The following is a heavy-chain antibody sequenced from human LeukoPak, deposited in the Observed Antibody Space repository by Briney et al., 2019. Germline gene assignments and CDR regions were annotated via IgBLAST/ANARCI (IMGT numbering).Heavy chain of an antibody. J-gene: IGHJ5*02. Sequence: ASVKVSCQASGYGFTDYYVHWIRQAPRQGLEWMGWSNPSSGATIYAQKFQGRVTTTRDTFTTTAYMEINSLVSDDTAVYYCARGWQINSSGGFVDPWGRGTLVTVSS. CDR3: ARGWQINSSGGFVDP. CDR2: SNPSSGAT. CDR1: GYGFTDYY. D-gene: IGHD6-6*01. V-gene: IGHV1-2*02.